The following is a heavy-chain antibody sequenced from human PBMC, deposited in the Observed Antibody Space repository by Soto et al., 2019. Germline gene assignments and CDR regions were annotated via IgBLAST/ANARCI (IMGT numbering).Heavy chain of an antibody. CDR1: GFTFSEHY. V-gene: IGHV3-72*01. Sequence: GSLRLSCAASGFTFSEHYMEAVRQSPGKGLEWVGRTRNKVDSYTTEYAASVRGRFTISRDDSKTSLYLQMNSLKTEDTALYYCATGTVGAMDYWGQGTLVTVSS. D-gene: IGHD1-26*01. CDR3: ATGTVGAMDY. CDR2: TRNKVDSYTT. J-gene: IGHJ4*02.